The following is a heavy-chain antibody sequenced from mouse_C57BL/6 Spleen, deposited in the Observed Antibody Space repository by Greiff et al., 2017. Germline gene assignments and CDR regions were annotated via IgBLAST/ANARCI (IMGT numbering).Heavy chain of an antibody. Sequence: QVQLQQPGAELVKPGASVKMSCKASGYTFTSYWITWVKQRPGQGLEWIGDIYPGSGSTNYNEKFKSKATLTVDTSSSTAYMQLSSLTSEDSAVYDCARRIYYYGSSLYYAMDYWGQGTSVTVSS. V-gene: IGHV1-55*01. CDR2: IYPGSGST. J-gene: IGHJ4*01. D-gene: IGHD1-1*01. CDR3: ARRIYYYGSSLYYAMDY. CDR1: GYTFTSYW.